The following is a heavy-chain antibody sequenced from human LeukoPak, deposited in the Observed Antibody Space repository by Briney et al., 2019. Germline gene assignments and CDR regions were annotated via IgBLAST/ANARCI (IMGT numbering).Heavy chain of an antibody. D-gene: IGHD6-19*01. CDR3: AKPISGGLAVTADWFAP. CDR1: GFASSFFA. Sequence: GGSLRLSCEASGFASSFFAMSWLRQAPGKGLEWVSTINANSGTRSYAASVSGRFTISRDNSKNTLYLQLNPLRADDTAVYYCAKPISGGLAVTADWFAPWGQGTLVVVSS. CDR2: INANSGTR. V-gene: IGHV3-23*01. J-gene: IGHJ5*01.